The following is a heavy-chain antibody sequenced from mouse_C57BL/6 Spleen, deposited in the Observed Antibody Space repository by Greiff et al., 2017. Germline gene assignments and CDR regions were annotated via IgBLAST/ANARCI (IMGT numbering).Heavy chain of an antibody. D-gene: IGHD1-1*01. Sequence: QVQLQQPGAELVMPGASVKLSCKASGYTFTSYWMHWVKQRPGQGLEWIGEIDPSDSYTNYNQKFTGKSTLTVDKSSNTAYMQLSSLTSEDSAVYYCARNYYGSSYDGYFDYWGQGTTLTVSS. J-gene: IGHJ2*01. V-gene: IGHV1-69*01. CDR1: GYTFTSYW. CDR2: IDPSDSYT. CDR3: ARNYYGSSYDGYFDY.